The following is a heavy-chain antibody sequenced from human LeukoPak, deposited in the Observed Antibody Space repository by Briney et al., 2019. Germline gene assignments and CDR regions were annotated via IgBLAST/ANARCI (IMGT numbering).Heavy chain of an antibody. Sequence: SETLSLACTVSGGSISSYYWSWIRQPPGKGLEWIGYIYYSGSTNYNPSLKSRVTISVDTSKNQFSLKLSSVTAADTAVYYCARHLSDYGDYALFDYWGKGTLVTVSS. D-gene: IGHD4-17*01. CDR1: GGSISSYY. CDR3: ARHLSDYGDYALFDY. J-gene: IGHJ4*02. V-gene: IGHV4-59*08. CDR2: IYYSGST.